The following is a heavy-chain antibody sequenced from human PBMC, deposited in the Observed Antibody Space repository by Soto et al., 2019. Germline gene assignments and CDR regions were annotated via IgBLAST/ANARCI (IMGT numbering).Heavy chain of an antibody. CDR3: SRGDCGSSGGAY. D-gene: IGHD3-10*01. CDR2: IKQDGSEM. CDR1: GFTFSSHW. V-gene: IGHV3-7*04. Sequence: EVQFVESGGGLVQPGGSLSLSCVASGFTFSSHWMTWVRQAPGKGLEWVAHIKQDGSEMHYLDSVKGRFTISRDNAKNSLYLQMNSLRDEDTAVYYCSRGDCGSSGGAYWGQGILVTGSS. J-gene: IGHJ4*02.